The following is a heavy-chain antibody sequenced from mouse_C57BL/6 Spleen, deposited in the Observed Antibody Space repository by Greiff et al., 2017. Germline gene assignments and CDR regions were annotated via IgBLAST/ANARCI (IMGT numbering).Heavy chain of an antibody. V-gene: IGHV1-47*01. D-gene: IGHD2-3*01. Sequence: VQLVESGAELVKPGASVKMSCKASGYTFTTYPIEWMKQNHGKSLEWIGNFHPYNDDTKYNEKFKGKATLTVEKSSSTVYLELSRLTSDDSAVYYCARFYDGYPYYFDYWGQGTTLTVSS. CDR3: ARFYDGYPYYFDY. J-gene: IGHJ2*01. CDR1: GYTFTTYP. CDR2: FHPYNDDT.